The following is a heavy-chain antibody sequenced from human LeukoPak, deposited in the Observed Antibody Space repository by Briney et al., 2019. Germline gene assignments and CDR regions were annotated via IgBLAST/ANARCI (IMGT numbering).Heavy chain of an antibody. CDR1: GFTFSSYS. D-gene: IGHD2-2*01. Sequence: GGSLRLSCAASGFTFSSYSMNWVRQAPGKGLEWVSAISGSGDSTYYADSVKGRFTISRDNSKNTLYLQMNSLRAEDTAVYYCAKGAAVIVVPAAIAYWGQGTLVTVSS. V-gene: IGHV3-23*01. CDR2: ISGSGDST. CDR3: AKGAAVIVVPAAIAY. J-gene: IGHJ4*02.